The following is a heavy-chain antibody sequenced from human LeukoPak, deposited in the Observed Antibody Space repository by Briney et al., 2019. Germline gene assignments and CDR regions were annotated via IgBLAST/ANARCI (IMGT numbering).Heavy chain of an antibody. CDR3: ARDHGYSGGWYYDYYGMDV. J-gene: IGHJ6*02. Sequence: PSETLSLTCTVSGGSISSYYWSWIRQPPGKGLEWIGYIYYSGSTNYNPSLKSRVTISVDTSKNQFSLKLSSVTAADTAVYYCARDHGYSGGWYYDYYGMDVWGQGTTVTVSS. V-gene: IGHV4-59*01. CDR1: GGSISSYY. CDR2: IYYSGST. D-gene: IGHD6-19*01.